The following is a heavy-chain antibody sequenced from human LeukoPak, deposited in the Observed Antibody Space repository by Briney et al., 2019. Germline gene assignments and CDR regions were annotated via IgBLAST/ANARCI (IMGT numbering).Heavy chain of an antibody. Sequence: GGSLRLSCAASGFTVSTNHMSWVRQAPGKGLEWVSAISGSGGSTYYADSVKGRSTISRDNSKNTLYLQMNSLRAEDTAVYYCAKELDGSGIWGQGTLVTVSS. J-gene: IGHJ4*02. D-gene: IGHD3-10*01. CDR2: ISGSGGST. CDR1: GFTVSTNH. V-gene: IGHV3-23*01. CDR3: AKELDGSGI.